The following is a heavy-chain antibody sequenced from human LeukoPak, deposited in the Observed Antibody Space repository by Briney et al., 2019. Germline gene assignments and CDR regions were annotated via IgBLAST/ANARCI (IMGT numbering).Heavy chain of an antibody. Sequence: GGSLRLSCAASGFTFSSYAMSWVRQAPGKGLEWVSVIYNDGSTYYADSVKGRFTISRDNSKNTLYLQMNSLRAGDTAVYYCAKVGTVYFPLDFWGQGTLVTVSS. V-gene: IGHV3-23*03. D-gene: IGHD2/OR15-2a*01. CDR3: AKVGTVYFPLDF. J-gene: IGHJ4*02. CDR2: IYNDGST. CDR1: GFTFSSYA.